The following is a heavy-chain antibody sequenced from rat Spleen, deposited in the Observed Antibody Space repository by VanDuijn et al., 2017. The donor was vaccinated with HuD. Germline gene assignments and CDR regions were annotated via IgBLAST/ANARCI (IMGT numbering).Heavy chain of an antibody. V-gene: IGHV2S63*01. CDR1: GFSLTNYN. J-gene: IGHJ2*01. CDR2: IWIDGNT. D-gene: IGHD3-3*01. Sequence: VQLKESGPGLVQPSQTLSLTCTVSGFSLTNYNVHWVRQPPGKSLEWMGVIWIDGNTAYNSLLRSRLSISRDTSKSQVFLKMNSLQTEDTAMYFCASRSTVPFDYWGQGVMVTVSS. CDR3: ASRSTVPFDY.